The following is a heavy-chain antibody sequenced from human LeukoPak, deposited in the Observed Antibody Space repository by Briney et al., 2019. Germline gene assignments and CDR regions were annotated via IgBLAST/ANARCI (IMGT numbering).Heavy chain of an antibody. D-gene: IGHD3-22*01. CDR2: INPSGGST. V-gene: IGHV1-46*01. CDR1: GYTFTSYY. Sequence: ASVKVSCKASGYTFTSYYMHWVRQAPGQGLEWMGIINPSGGSTSYAQKFQGRVTMTRDTPTSTVYMELSSLRSEDTAVYYCARMDRDDSSVFWFDPWGQGTLVTVSS. J-gene: IGHJ5*02. CDR3: ARMDRDDSSVFWFDP.